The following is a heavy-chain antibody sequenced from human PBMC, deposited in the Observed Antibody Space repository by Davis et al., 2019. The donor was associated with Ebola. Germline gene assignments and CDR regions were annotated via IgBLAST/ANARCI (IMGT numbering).Heavy chain of an antibody. V-gene: IGHV3-23*01. Sequence: GESLKISCAASGFTFSNYVMSWVRQGPGKGLEWVSTISGGGDATHYADSVQGRFTISRDNSKNTLFLQMNSLRVEDTAVYYCTKDGQHYTDYREGYWGQGSLVTVSS. CDR3: TKDGQHYTDYREGY. D-gene: IGHD4-11*01. CDR2: ISGGGDAT. CDR1: GFTFSNYV. J-gene: IGHJ4*02.